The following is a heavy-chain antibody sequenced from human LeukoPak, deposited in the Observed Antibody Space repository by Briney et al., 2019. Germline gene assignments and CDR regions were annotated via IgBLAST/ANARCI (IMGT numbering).Heavy chain of an antibody. V-gene: IGHV1-69*10. J-gene: IGHJ4*02. CDR3: ASLVGSGSNSDY. CDR2: IIPILGIA. Sequence: SVKVFCKASGGTFSSYAISWVRQAPGQGLEWMGGIIPILGIANYAQKFQGRVTITADKSTSTAYMELSSLRSEDTAVYYCASLVGSGSNSDYWGQGTLVTVSS. CDR1: GGTFSSYA. D-gene: IGHD3-22*01.